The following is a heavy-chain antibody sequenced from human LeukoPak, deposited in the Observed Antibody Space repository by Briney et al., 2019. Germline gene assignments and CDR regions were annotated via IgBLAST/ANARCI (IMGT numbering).Heavy chain of an antibody. V-gene: IGHV4-59*08. CDR2: IYYSGST. D-gene: IGHD3-10*01. CDR3: ARGDYYGSGSYYFFDY. J-gene: IGHJ4*02. CDR1: GGSISSYY. Sequence: SETLSLTCTVSGGSISSYYWSWIRQPPGKGLEWIGYIYYSGSTYYNPSLKSRITISVDTSKNQFSLKLSSVTAADTAVYYCARGDYYGSGSYYFFDYWGQGTLVTVSS.